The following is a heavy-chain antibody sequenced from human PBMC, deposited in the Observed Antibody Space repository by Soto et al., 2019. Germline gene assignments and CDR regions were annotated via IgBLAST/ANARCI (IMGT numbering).Heavy chain of an antibody. Sequence: PSETLSLTCSVSGGSMNGYYWSWIRQTPGQGLEWLGFIYFSGSTRYNPSLMSRLTISLDKSKRQFSMSLSSVTAADTAVYYCARSVATPGTNIDSWGQGTLVTVSS. D-gene: IGHD6-13*01. CDR1: GGSMNGYY. CDR2: IYFSGST. J-gene: IGHJ4*02. CDR3: ARSVATPGTNIDS. V-gene: IGHV4-4*09.